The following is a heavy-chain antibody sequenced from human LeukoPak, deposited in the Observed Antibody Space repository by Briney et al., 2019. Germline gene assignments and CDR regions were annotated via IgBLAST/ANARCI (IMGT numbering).Heavy chain of an antibody. CDR2: IYPSGRT. J-gene: IGHJ4*02. V-gene: IGHV4-30-2*06. D-gene: IGHD3-10*01. Sequence: PSETLSLTCAVSGGSISSGGYSWSWIRQSPEKGLEWIGYIYPSGRTYFNPSLKSRLNMSLDKSTNQFSLKLSSVTAADTAMYYCASHHYGPFDYWGQGTLITVSS. CDR1: GGSISSGGYS. CDR3: ASHHYGPFDY.